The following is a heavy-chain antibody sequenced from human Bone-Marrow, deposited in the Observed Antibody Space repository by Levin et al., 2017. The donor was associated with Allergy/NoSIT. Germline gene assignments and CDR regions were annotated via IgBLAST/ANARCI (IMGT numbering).Heavy chain of an antibody. CDR3: GREFSGYAFDI. D-gene: IGHD6-19*01. Sequence: PGESLKISCAASGFTFSSYGIHWVRQPPGKGLEWVAVISNDGIIKYYADSVRGRFTISRDNPKNTLYLQMNSLRSEDTAVYYCGREFSGYAFDIWGQGTMVTVSS. V-gene: IGHV3-30*03. CDR2: ISNDGIIK. J-gene: IGHJ3*02. CDR1: GFTFSSYG.